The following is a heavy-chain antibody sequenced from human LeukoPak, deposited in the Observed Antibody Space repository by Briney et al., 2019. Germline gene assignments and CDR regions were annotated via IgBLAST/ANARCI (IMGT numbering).Heavy chain of an antibody. CDR3: AKDIGSSGWYQY. D-gene: IGHD6-19*01. CDR1: GFTFDDYV. V-gene: IGHV3-43*02. J-gene: IGHJ4*02. Sequence: AGGSLRLSCAASGFTFDDYVMHWVRQAPGKGQEWVSLISGDGGSAYYGDSVKGRFTISRDNSKNSLYLQMNSLRTEDTALYYCAKDIGSSGWYQYWGQGTLVTVST. CDR2: ISGDGGSA.